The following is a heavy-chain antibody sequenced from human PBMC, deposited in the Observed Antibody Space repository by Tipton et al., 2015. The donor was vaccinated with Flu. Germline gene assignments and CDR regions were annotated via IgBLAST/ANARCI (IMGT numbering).Heavy chain of an antibody. Sequence: SLRLSCEASGFTFGDYWMHWVRQTPGKGLVWASRIDNDGRTTTYADSVKGRFTISRDNARNTLYLQMDSLRAEDTAVYYCTRTGGMDVWGQGTTVTVSS. CDR3: TRTGGMDV. CDR1: GFTFGDYW. J-gene: IGHJ6*02. V-gene: IGHV3-74*03. CDR2: IDNDGRTT.